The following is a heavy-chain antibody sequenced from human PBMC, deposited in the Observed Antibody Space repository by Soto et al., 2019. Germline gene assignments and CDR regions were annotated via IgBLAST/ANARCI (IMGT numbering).Heavy chain of an antibody. CDR3: ASGGVTTVTTKYYYYYMDV. D-gene: IGHD4-4*01. Sequence: SVKVSCKASGGTFSSYTISWVRQAPGQGLEWMGRIIPILGIANYAQKFQGRVTITADKSTSTAYMELSSLRSEDTAVYYCASGGVTTVTTKYYYYYMDVWGKGTTVTVSS. V-gene: IGHV1-69*02. CDR2: IIPILGIA. CDR1: GGTFSSYT. J-gene: IGHJ6*03.